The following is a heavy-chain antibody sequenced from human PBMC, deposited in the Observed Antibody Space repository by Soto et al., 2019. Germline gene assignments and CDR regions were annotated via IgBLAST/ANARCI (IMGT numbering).Heavy chain of an antibody. Sequence: QVQLQESGPGLVKPSGTLSLTCAVSGGSVNNDKWWSWVRQPPGKGLEWIGEIHSSGITNYNPSLKRQASIFVDKFKNQFSVKLTSVTAADTAVYFCAGQWSAGYGAFDPWGQGTLVTVSS. CDR2: IHSSGIT. CDR3: AGQWSAGYGAFDP. D-gene: IGHD3-9*01. J-gene: IGHJ5*02. V-gene: IGHV4-4*02. CDR1: GGSVNNDKW.